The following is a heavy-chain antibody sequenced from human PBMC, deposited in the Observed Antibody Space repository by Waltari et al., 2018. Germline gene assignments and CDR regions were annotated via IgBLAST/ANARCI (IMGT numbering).Heavy chain of an antibody. CDR2: IYTSGST. CDR3: ARGPLLSKVDY. D-gene: IGHD1-26*01. J-gene: IGHJ4*02. Sequence: QVQLQESGPGLVKPSQTLSLTCTVSGGSIDSGSYYWSWIRQPAGKGLEWIGRIYTSGSTNHTPSPKSRVTISVDTSKNQFSLNLSSVTAADTAVYYCARGPLLSKVDYWGQGTLVTVSS. V-gene: IGHV4-61*02. CDR1: GGSIDSGSYY.